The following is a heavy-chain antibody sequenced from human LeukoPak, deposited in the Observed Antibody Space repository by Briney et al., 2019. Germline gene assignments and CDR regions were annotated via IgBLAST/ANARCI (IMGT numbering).Heavy chain of an antibody. D-gene: IGHD1-14*01. V-gene: IGHV3-74*01. J-gene: IGHJ4*02. Sequence: PGGSLRLSCAASGFTVSSYWMHWVRQVPGTGLGWGVRINTLGNYTNYADSVKGRVTISRDSHKNTLYLQMNSLRAEDTAVCYCARGNLGADYWGQGTLVTVSS. CDR3: ARGNLGADY. CDR1: GFTVSSYW. CDR2: INTLGNYT.